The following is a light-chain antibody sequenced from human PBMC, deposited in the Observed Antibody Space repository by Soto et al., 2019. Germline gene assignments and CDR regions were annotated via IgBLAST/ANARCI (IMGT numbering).Light chain of an antibody. V-gene: IGKV3D-15*01. CDR3: QQYTNWPIT. Sequence: EIVLTQSPGTLSLSPGERATLSCRASQSVSSNLAWYQQKPGQAPRLLIYAVSTRATGIPARFSGSGSGTEFTLTISSLHSEDFAVYYCQQYTNWPITFGQGTRLEN. CDR2: AVS. J-gene: IGKJ5*01. CDR1: QSVSSN.